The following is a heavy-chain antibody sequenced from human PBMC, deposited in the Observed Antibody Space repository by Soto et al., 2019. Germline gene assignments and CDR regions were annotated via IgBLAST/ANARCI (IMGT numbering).Heavy chain of an antibody. V-gene: IGHV4-34*01. D-gene: IGHD6-13*01. CDR1: SGSFSGYY. J-gene: IGHJ6*02. CDR2: INHSGST. Sequence: KSSETLSLTCAVYSGSFSGYYWSWIRQPPGKGLEWIGEINHSGSTNYNPSLKSRVTISVDTSKNQFSLKLSSVTAADTAVYYCARGLGSSWYYYYYYGMDVWGQGTTVTVSS. CDR3: ARGLGSSWYYYYYYGMDV.